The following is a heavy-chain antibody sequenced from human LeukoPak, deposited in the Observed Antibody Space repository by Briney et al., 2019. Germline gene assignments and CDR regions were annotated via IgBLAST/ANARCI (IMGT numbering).Heavy chain of an antibody. V-gene: IGHV6-1*01. D-gene: IGHD6-13*01. CDR3: ARSARLSSSFSSLDY. CDR1: GDSVSSNSAA. Sequence: PSQTLSLTCAISGDSVSSNSAAWNWIRQSPSRGLEWLGRTYYRSKWYNDYAVSVKSRITINPDTSKSQFSLQLNSVTPEDTVVYYCARSARLSSSFSSLDYWGQGTLVTVSS. CDR2: TYYRSKWYN. J-gene: IGHJ4*02.